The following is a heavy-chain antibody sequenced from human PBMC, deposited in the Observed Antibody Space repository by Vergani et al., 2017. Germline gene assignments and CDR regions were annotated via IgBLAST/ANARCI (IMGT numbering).Heavy chain of an antibody. CDR2: INHSGST. D-gene: IGHD2-8*01. V-gene: IGHV4-34*01. CDR3: ATSYCTNGVCWFDP. Sequence: QVQLQQWGAGLLKPSETLSLTCAVYGGSFSGYYWSWIRQPPGKGLEWIGEINHSGSTNSNPSLKSRVTISVDTSKNQFSLKLSSVTAADTAVYYCATSYCTNGVCWFDPWGQGTLVTVSS. CDR1: GGSFSGYY. J-gene: IGHJ5*02.